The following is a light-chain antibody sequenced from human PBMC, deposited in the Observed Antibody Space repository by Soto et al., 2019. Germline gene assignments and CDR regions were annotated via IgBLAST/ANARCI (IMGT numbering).Light chain of an antibody. Sequence: EVVLTQSPDTLSLPPGERATLSCRASQSISSYLAWYQQKPGQAPRLLIYGASSRATGIPDRFSGSGSGTDFTLTISRLEPEDFAVYYCQQYISSPRTFGQGTKVDIK. CDR2: GAS. V-gene: IGKV3-20*01. CDR3: QQYISSPRT. CDR1: QSISSY. J-gene: IGKJ1*01.